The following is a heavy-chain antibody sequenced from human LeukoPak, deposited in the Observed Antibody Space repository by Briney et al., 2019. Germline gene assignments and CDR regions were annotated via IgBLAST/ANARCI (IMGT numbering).Heavy chain of an antibody. CDR3: ARDAGGMDV. CDR1: GFTFSRYS. J-gene: IGHJ6*02. CDR2: ISSSSSHI. Sequence: PGGSLRLSCAASGFTFSRYSMNWVRQAPGKGLEWVSSISSSSSHIYYADSVKGRFAISSDNAKNSLYLQLNSLRAEDTAVYYCARDAGGMDVWGQGTTVTVSS. D-gene: IGHD1-1*01. V-gene: IGHV3-21*01.